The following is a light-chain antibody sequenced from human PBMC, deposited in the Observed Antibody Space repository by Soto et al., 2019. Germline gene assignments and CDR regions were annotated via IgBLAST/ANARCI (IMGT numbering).Light chain of an antibody. J-gene: IGKJ3*01. CDR2: AAS. Sequence: DLPMAPSPSSPSASFGDRVTVTFRASQSISNYLNWYQQKPGKAPKLLIYAASSLQSGVPSRFSGSGSGTDFTLTISSLQPDDFATYFCQQSYYMQAFGPGTKVDIK. CDR3: QQSYYMQA. CDR1: QSISNY. V-gene: IGKV1-39*01.